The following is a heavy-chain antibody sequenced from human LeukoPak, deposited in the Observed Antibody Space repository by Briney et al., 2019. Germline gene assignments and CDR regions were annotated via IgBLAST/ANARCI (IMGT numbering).Heavy chain of an antibody. D-gene: IGHD1-26*01. CDR1: GFTFSSCA. V-gene: IGHV3-23*01. CDR3: AKGGRETDY. CDR2: ISHSGDNT. J-gene: IGHJ4*02. Sequence: LTGGSLRLSCAASGFTFSSCAMSWVRQAPGKGLDWVSLISHSGDNTYYPDSVKGRFTISRDNSKNTLFLQMNSLRAEDAAIYYCAKGGRETDYWGQGTLVTVSS.